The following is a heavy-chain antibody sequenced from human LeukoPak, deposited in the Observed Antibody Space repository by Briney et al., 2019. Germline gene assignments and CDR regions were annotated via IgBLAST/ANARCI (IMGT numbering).Heavy chain of an antibody. CDR2: IYYSGST. D-gene: IGHD1-1*01. CDR1: GGSISSYY. Sequence: SETLSLTCTVSGGSISSYYWSWIRQPPGKGLEWIGYIYYSGSTNYNPSLKSRVTISVDTSKNQFSLKLSSVTAADTAVYYCARVGGTNHYYYGMDVWGQGTTVTVSS. CDR3: ARVGGTNHYYYGMDV. V-gene: IGHV4-59*01. J-gene: IGHJ6*02.